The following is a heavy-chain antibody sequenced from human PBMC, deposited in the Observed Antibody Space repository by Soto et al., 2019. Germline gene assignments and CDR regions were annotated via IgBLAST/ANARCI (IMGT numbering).Heavy chain of an antibody. CDR2: INAVNGNT. CDR1: GYTFTPYS. J-gene: IGHJ5*02. V-gene: IGHV1-3*01. D-gene: IGHD3-9*01. CDR3: ARDNTYYDVLLSGPKSIGQWLDP. Sequence: ASVKVSCKASGYTFTPYSMHWVRQAPGQGLEWMGWINAVNGNTKYSQKFQGRVTITRDTSASTAYLELSSLRPEDTADYFCARDNTYYDVLLSGPKSIGQWLDPWGQGTQVTVSS.